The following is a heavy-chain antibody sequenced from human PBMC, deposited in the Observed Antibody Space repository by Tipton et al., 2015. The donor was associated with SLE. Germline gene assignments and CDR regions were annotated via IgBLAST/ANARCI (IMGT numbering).Heavy chain of an antibody. J-gene: IGHJ4*02. CDR1: GFTFSGYW. D-gene: IGHD4-17*01. V-gene: IGHV3-74*01. CDR3: ARGLRGPDY. CDR2: INNDGSDT. Sequence: SLRLSCAASGFTFSGYWMHWVRQAPGKGLVWVSRINNDGSDTVYADSVKGRFTISRDNAKNTLYLQMNGLRAEDAAVYYCARGLRGPDYWGLGTLVTVSS.